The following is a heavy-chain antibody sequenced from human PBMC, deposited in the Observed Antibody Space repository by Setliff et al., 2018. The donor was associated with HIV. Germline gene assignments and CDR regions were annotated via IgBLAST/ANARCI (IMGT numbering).Heavy chain of an antibody. CDR3: ARDYYDSSGGTGY. Sequence: SETLSLTCTVSGGSISSYYWSWIRQPPGKGLEWIGYIYYSGSTNYNPSLKSRVTISVDASKNQFSLKLSSVTAADTAVYYCARDYYDSSGGTGYWGQGTLVTVSS. J-gene: IGHJ4*02. D-gene: IGHD3-22*01. V-gene: IGHV4-59*08. CDR2: IYYSGST. CDR1: GGSISSYY.